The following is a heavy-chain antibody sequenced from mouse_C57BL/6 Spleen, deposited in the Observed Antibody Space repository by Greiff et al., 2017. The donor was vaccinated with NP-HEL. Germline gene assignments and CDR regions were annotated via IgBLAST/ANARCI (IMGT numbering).Heavy chain of an antibody. CDR3: VRHRSLTGMDY. CDR1: GFSFNTYA. J-gene: IGHJ2*01. CDR2: IRSKSNNYAT. V-gene: IGHV10-1*01. D-gene: IGHD4-1*01. Sequence: EVQRVESGGGLVQPKGSLKLSCAASGFSFNTYAMNWVRQAPGKGLEWVARIRSKSNNYATYYADSVKDRFTISRDDSESMLYLQMNNLKTEDTAMYYCVRHRSLTGMDYWGQGTTLTVSS.